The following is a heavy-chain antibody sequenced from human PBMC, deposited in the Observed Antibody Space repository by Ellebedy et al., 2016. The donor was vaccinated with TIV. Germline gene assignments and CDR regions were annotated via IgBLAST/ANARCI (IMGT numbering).Heavy chain of an antibody. CDR3: ARGGSAAASGTVDY. V-gene: IGHV1-18*01. J-gene: IGHJ4*02. CDR1: GYSFTNYG. D-gene: IGHD3-10*01. Sequence: AASVKVPCKASGYSFTNYGIVWVRQPPGQGLEWMGWISGSSGNTRYSKKPQGRVTMTTDTSPSTAYLSLRSLRSDDTAVYYGARGGSAAASGTVDYWGQGTLVTVSS. CDR2: ISGSSGNT.